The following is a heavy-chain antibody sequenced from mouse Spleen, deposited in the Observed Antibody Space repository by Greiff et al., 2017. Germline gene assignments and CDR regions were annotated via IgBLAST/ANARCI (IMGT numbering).Heavy chain of an antibody. CDR2: IYPRSGNT. J-gene: IGHJ4*01. V-gene: IGHV1-81*01. Sequence: QVQLQQSGAELARPGASVKLSCKASGYTFTSYGISWVKQSTGQGLEWIGEIYPRSGNTYYNEKFKGKATLTADKSSSTAYMELRSLTSEDSAVYFCARGGLLRRGEIMDYWGQGTSVTVSS. CDR3: ARGGLLRRGEIMDY. CDR1: GYTFTSYG. D-gene: IGHD1-2*01.